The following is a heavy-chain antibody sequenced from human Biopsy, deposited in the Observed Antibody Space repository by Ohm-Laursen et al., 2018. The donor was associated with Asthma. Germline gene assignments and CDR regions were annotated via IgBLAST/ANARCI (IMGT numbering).Heavy chain of an antibody. Sequence: SVKVSCKASGYTFINYAIHWVRQAPGQRLEWMGWINAGNGNTKYSRKFQGRVTITRDTSASTAYMELSSLRSEDTAVYYCARTYYDFLTGQVNDAFDIWGQGTMVTVSS. D-gene: IGHD3-9*01. V-gene: IGHV1-3*01. CDR1: GYTFINYA. CDR3: ARTYYDFLTGQVNDAFDI. CDR2: INAGNGNT. J-gene: IGHJ3*02.